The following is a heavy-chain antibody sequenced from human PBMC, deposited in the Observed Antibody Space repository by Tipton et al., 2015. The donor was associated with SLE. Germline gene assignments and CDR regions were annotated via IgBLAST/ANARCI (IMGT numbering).Heavy chain of an antibody. D-gene: IGHD6-19*01. CDR2: IYYSGST. V-gene: IGHV4-34*01. CDR1: GGSFSGYY. CDR3: ARDEYSSGWYAY. J-gene: IGHJ4*02. Sequence: TLSLTCAAYGGSFSGYYWSWIRQPPGKGLEWIGSIYYSGSTYYNPSLRSRVTISVDTSKNQFSLKLSSVTAADTAVYYCARDEYSSGWYAYWGQGTLVTVSS.